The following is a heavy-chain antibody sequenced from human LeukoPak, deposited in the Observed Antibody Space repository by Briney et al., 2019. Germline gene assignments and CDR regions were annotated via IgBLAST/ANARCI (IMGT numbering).Heavy chain of an antibody. CDR3: AKAPIIDFWSGYFYYFDY. J-gene: IGHJ4*02. CDR1: GFTFSSYA. D-gene: IGHD3-3*01. Sequence: GGSLRLSCAASGFTFSSYAMSWVRQAPGEGLEWVSAISGSGGSTYYADSVKGRFTISRDNSKNTLYLQMNSLRAEDTAVYYCAKAPIIDFWSGYFYYFDYWGQGTLVTVSS. CDR2: ISGSGGST. V-gene: IGHV3-23*01.